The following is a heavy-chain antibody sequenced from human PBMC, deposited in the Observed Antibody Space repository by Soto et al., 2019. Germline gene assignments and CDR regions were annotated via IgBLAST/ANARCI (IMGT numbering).Heavy chain of an antibody. CDR2: IYSGGST. CDR1: GFTVSSNY. V-gene: IGHV3-66*01. CDR3: ARDLVPAAMPQVTVNAYYYYGMDV. D-gene: IGHD2-2*01. J-gene: IGHJ6*02. Sequence: PGGSLRLSCAASGFTVSSNYMSWVRQAPGKGLEWVSVIYSGGSTYYADSVKGRFTISRDNSKNTLYLQMNSLRAEDTAVYYCARDLVPAAMPQVTVNAYYYYGMDVWGQGTTVTVSS.